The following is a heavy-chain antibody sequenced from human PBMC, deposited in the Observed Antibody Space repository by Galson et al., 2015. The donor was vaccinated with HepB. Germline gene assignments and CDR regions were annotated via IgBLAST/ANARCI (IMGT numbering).Heavy chain of an antibody. CDR1: GFTFSNYW. CDR2: IKQDGSDR. V-gene: IGHV3-7*03. CDR3: TTSEDYYDSSGYPMDAFDI. Sequence: SLRLSCATSGFTFSNYWMTWVRQAPGKGLEWVANIKQDGSDRYYVDSVKGRFTISRDNAKNSLYLQMNSLKTEDTAVYYCTTSEDYYDSSGYPMDAFDIWGQGTMVTVSS. D-gene: IGHD3-22*01. J-gene: IGHJ3*02.